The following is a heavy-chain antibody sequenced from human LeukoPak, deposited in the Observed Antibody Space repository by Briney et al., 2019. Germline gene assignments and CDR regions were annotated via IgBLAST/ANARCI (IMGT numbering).Heavy chain of an antibody. CDR1: GYTFTGYY. CDR3: ARDWANYYDSSGYYDY. CDR2: INPNSGGT. V-gene: IGHV1-2*02. D-gene: IGHD3-22*01. J-gene: IGHJ4*02. Sequence: ASVKVSCKASGYTFTGYYMHWVRQAPGQGLEWMGWINPNSGGTNYAQKFQGRVTMTRDTSISTAYMELSRLRSDDTAVYYCARDWANYYDSSGYYDYWGQGTLVTVSS.